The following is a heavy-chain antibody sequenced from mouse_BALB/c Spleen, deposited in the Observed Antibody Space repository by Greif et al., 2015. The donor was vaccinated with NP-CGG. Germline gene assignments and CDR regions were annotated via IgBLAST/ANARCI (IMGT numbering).Heavy chain of an antibody. J-gene: IGHJ3*01. Sequence: VQLQQSGGELAKPGASVKMSCKASGYTFTSYWMHWGKQRPGQGLEWIGYINXSTGYTEYNQKFKDKATLTADKSSSTAYMQLSSLTSEDSAVYYCARGGWPFAYWGQGTLVTVSA. D-gene: IGHD1-1*02. CDR2: INXSTGYT. CDR3: ARGGWPFAY. V-gene: IGHV1-7*01. CDR1: GYTFTSYW.